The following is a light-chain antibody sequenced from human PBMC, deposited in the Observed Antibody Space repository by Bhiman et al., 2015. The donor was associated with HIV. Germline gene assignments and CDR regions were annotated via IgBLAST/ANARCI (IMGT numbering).Light chain of an antibody. Sequence: QSALTQPASVSGSPGQSITISCTGTSSDVGSYNLVSWYQHHPGKAPKLMIYEVSKRPSGVSNRFSGSKSGNTASLTISGLQAEDEADYYCSSYTSSTGAFGGGTKLTVL. V-gene: IGLV2-14*02. CDR2: EVS. CDR1: SSDVGSYNL. J-gene: IGLJ2*01. CDR3: SSYTSSTGA.